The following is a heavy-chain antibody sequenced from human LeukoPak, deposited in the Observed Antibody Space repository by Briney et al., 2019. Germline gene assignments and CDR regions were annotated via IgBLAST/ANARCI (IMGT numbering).Heavy chain of an antibody. CDR3: TKEGAGGIRYSFDY. V-gene: IGHV3-30*18. J-gene: IGHJ4*02. Sequence: NPGGSLRLSCAASGLTFSSYGMHWVRQAPGKGLGWVAVISDGGGTDYYADSVKGRFTISRDNSRNTMYLQMNSLRAEDTGIYYCTKEGAGGIRYSFDYWGQGTLVTVSS. D-gene: IGHD1-26*01. CDR1: GLTFSSYG. CDR2: ISDGGGTD.